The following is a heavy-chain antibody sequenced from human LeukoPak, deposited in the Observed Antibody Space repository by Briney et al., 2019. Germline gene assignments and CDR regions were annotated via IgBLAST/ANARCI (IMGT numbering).Heavy chain of an antibody. CDR1: GFTFSSYG. J-gene: IGHJ4*02. Sequence: PGGSLRLSCAASGFTFSSYGMHWVRQAPGKGLEWVAVISYDGSNKYYADSVKGRFTISRDNSKNTLYLQMNSLRAEDTAVYYCARGLSYSYGFADYWGQGTLVTVSS. D-gene: IGHD5-18*01. CDR2: ISYDGSNK. V-gene: IGHV3-30*03. CDR3: ARGLSYSYGFADY.